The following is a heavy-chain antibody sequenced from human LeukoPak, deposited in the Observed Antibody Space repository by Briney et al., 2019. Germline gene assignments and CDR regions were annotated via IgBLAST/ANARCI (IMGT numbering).Heavy chain of an antibody. D-gene: IGHD1-26*01. CDR2: IKGDGTP. CDR1: GFTFSNFW. J-gene: IGHJ4*02. CDR3: AKEWGGSYYVSPGDY. Sequence: GGSLRLSCAASGFTFSNFWMHWVRQTPGKGLVWVSRIKGDGTPIHADSVKGRFTNSRDNSKNTLYLQMNSLKAEDTAVYYCAKEWGGSYYVSPGDYWGQGTLVTVSS. V-gene: IGHV3-74*01.